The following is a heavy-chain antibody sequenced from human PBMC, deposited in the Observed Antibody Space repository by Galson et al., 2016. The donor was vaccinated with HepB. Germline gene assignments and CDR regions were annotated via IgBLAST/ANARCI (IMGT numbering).Heavy chain of an antibody. CDR3: ASGTYYDSGGFLYYCYYGLDV. V-gene: IGHV1-69*13. D-gene: IGHD3-22*01. Sequence: SVKVSCKAFGSTFYNNAVSWVRQAPGQGLEWMGGIIPLFSTSEYAQKFQGRATITADESTDTTYMELSSLRSEDTAVYYCASGTYYDSGGFLYYCYYGLDVWGQGTTVTVSS. J-gene: IGHJ6*02. CDR1: GSTFYNNA. CDR2: IIPLFSTS.